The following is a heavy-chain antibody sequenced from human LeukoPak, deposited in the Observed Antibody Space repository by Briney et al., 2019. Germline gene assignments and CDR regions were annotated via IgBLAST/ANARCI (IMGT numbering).Heavy chain of an antibody. V-gene: IGHV1-8*01. CDR3: ARGWFGEIPFLDF. D-gene: IGHD3-10*01. J-gene: IGHJ4*02. CDR2: MNPNSANT. Sequence: GASVKVSCKASGYTFTSYDINWVRQATGQGLEWMGWMNPNSANTGYARKFQGRVTMTRDTSINTAYMELSSLTSEDTAVYYCARGWFGEIPFLDFWGQGTLVTVSS. CDR1: GYTFTSYD.